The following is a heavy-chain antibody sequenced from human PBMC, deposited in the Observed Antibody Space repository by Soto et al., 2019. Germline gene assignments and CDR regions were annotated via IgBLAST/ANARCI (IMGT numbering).Heavy chain of an antibody. D-gene: IGHD2-15*01. CDR1: GDSIISSDFY. V-gene: IGHV4-39*01. Sequence: SETLSLTFTVSGDSIISSDFYWGWVRQPPGKGLEWIGSIFYLVSSYYNPSLKSRVTMSVDTSKNQFSLRLRSVTAADTALYFCARHSLSLRKNNWFDPWGQGSMVTVYS. J-gene: IGHJ5*02. CDR2: IFYLVSS. CDR3: ARHSLSLRKNNWFDP.